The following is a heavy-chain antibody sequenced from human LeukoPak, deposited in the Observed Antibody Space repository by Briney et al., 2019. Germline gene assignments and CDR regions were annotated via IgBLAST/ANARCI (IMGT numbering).Heavy chain of an antibody. CDR1: GGSISSGSYY. V-gene: IGHV4-61*02. Sequence: PSETLSHTCTVSGGSISSGSYYWSWIRQPAGKGLEWIGRIYTSGSTNYNPSLKSRVTISVDTSKNQFSLKLSSVTAADTAVYYCARETLPAAKEPLGFNWGQGTRHTVSS. D-gene: IGHD2-2*01. J-gene: IGHJ1*01. CDR2: IYTSGST. CDR3: ARETLPAAKEPLGFN.